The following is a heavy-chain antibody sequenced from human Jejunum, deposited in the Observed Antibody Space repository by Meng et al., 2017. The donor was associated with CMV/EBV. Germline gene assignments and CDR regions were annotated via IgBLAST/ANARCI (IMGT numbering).Heavy chain of an antibody. CDR1: GFSPSTSGEG. J-gene: IGHJ4*02. V-gene: IGHV2-5*02. Sequence: QITLKESGPTLVKPXXTLTLTXSFSGFSPSTSGEGVGWIRQPPGKALEWLALIYRGDDKRYSPSLNSRLTIAKDTSKNEAVLTLTNMGPIDTGTYYCAHFVGGYYPSRPDYRGQGTLVTVSS. CDR2: IYRGDDK. CDR3: AHFVGGYYPSRPDY. D-gene: IGHD1-26*01.